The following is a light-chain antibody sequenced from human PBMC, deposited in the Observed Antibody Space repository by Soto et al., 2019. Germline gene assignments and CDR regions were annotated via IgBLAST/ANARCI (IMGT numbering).Light chain of an antibody. CDR2: EGS. CDR3: CSYAGSSTYV. CDR1: SSNIGNNY. Sequence: QSVLTQPPSVSAAPGQKVTISCSGSSSNIGNNYVSWYQQLPGTAPKLLIYEGSKRPSGVSNRFSGSKSGNTASLTISGLQAEDEADYYCCSYAGSSTYVFGTGTKVTV. J-gene: IGLJ1*01. V-gene: IGLV2-23*01.